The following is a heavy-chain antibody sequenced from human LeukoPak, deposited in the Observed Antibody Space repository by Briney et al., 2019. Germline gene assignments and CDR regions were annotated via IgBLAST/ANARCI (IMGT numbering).Heavy chain of an antibody. CDR3: ARGRWLHRNFDY. J-gene: IGHJ4*02. CDR2: IRYDGSNK. CDR1: GFTFSSYG. D-gene: IGHD5-24*01. V-gene: IGHV3-30*02. Sequence: PGRSLRLSCAASGFTFSSYGMHWVRQAPGKGLEWVAFIRYDGSNKYYADSVKGRFTISRDNSKNTLYLQMNSLRAEDTAVYYCARGRWLHRNFDYWGQGTLVTVSS.